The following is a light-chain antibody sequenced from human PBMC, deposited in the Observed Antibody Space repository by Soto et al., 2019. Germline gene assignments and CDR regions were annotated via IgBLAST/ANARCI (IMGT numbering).Light chain of an antibody. CDR3: QQYGSSPAGT. Sequence: EILLTQSPGTMSLSPGERATLSCRASQSVSSSYLAWYQQKPGQAPRLLIYGASSRATGIPDRFSGSGSGTDFTLTISRLEPEDFAVYYCQQYGSSPAGTFGQGTKV. V-gene: IGKV3-20*01. CDR2: GAS. CDR1: QSVSSSY. J-gene: IGKJ1*01.